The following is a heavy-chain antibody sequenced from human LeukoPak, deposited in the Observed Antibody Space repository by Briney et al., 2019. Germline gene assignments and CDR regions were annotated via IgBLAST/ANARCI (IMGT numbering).Heavy chain of an antibody. D-gene: IGHD1-1*01. CDR1: GFTFSNYA. Sequence: GSLRLSCAASGFTFSNYAMSWIRQPPGKGLEWIGEINHSGSTNYNPSLKSRVTISVDTSKNQFSLKLSSVTAADTAVYYCARGAGLERRVDYWGQGTLVTVSS. CDR2: INHSGST. V-gene: IGHV4-34*01. J-gene: IGHJ4*02. CDR3: ARGAGLERRVDY.